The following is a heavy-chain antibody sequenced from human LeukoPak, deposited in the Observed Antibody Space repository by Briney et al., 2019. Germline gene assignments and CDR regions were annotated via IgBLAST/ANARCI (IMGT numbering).Heavy chain of an antibody. CDR3: ASESIAVAAFY. D-gene: IGHD6-19*01. CDR2: ISYDGSNK. V-gene: IGHV3-30-3*01. J-gene: IGHJ4*02. Sequence: GGSLRLSCAASGFTFSSYAMHWVRQAPGKGLEWVAVISYDGSNKYYADSVKGRFTISRDNSKNTLYLQMNSLRAEDTAAYYCASESIAVAAFYWGQGTLVTVSS. CDR1: GFTFSSYA.